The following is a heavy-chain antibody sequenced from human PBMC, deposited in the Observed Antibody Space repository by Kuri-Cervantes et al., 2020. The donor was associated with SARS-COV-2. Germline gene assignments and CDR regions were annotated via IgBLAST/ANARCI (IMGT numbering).Heavy chain of an antibody. D-gene: IGHD5-18*01. CDR1: GVSFRGYY. J-gene: IGHJ4*02. V-gene: IGHV4-34*01. CDR2: IHGSGGA. CDR3: GSPAGGYKSGFDSLGF. Sequence: SETLSLTCTFSGVSFRGYYWSWIRQPPGKGLEWIGEIHGSGGATYNSSLKSRVTLSVDASKNQFSLGLTSVTAADTAVYYCGSPAGGYKSGFDSLGFWGQGTLVTVSS.